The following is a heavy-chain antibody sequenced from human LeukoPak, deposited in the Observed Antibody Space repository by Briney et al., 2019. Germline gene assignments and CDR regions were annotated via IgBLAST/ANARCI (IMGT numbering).Heavy chain of an antibody. V-gene: IGHV3-48*02. D-gene: IGHD3-10*01. Sequence: GRSLRLSCAASGLTFSSYCMNWARLAPGSGLEWVSYISSDSRTIYYTDSVKGGFTISRDNTQNALYLQIKNLRDEGTAVYYGARYGSGTSYITSYFDYWGQGTLVTVSS. CDR3: ARYGSGTSYITSYFDY. CDR1: GLTFSSYC. CDR2: ISSDSRTI. J-gene: IGHJ4*02.